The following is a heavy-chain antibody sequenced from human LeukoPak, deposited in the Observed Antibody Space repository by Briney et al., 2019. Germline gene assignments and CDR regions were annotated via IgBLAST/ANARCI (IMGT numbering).Heavy chain of an antibody. CDR2: ISESGTII. D-gene: IGHD6-19*01. V-gene: IGHV3-11*04. Sequence: GGSLRLSCAASGFTFSGYYMSWIRQAPGKGLEWVSHISESGTIIYDADSVKGRFIISRDNAKSSLYLQMNSLRTEDTAVYYCARDVPASGWSLGYWGQGTLVTVSS. CDR1: GFTFSGYY. J-gene: IGHJ4*02. CDR3: ARDVPASGWSLGY.